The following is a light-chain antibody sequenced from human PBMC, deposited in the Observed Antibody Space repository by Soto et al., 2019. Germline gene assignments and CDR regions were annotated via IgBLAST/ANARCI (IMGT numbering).Light chain of an antibody. CDR1: QSVSSN. V-gene: IGKV3-15*01. Sequence: EIVMTQSPATLSVSPKERATLSCRASQSVSSNLAWYQQKPGQAPRLLIYGASTRATGIPARFSGSGSGTDFTLTISSLVREDFAVYYFQQRRNWAWSFSLGTKVDIK. CDR3: QQRRNWAWS. CDR2: GAS. J-gene: IGKJ3*01.